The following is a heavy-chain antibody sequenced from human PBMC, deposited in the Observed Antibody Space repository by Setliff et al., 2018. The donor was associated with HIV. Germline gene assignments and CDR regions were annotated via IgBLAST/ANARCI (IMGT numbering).Heavy chain of an antibody. J-gene: IGHJ6*03. V-gene: IGHV3-30*02. CDR1: GFTFHSYG. CDR3: ARDRGLRGMLLSSKELGFYCMDV. CDR2: IRCDGSNE. Sequence: PGGSLRLSCAASGFTFHSYGMHWVRQAPGKGLEWVAFIRCDGSNEYYADSVKGRFTISRDNAKNSLFLQMNSLRAEDTAVYYCARDRGLRGMLLSSKELGFYCMDVWGKGTTVTVSS. D-gene: IGHD1-26*01.